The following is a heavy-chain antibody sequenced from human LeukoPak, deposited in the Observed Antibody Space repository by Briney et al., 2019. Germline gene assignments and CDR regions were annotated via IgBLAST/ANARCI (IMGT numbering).Heavy chain of an antibody. D-gene: IGHD2/OR15-2a*01. Sequence: ASVKVSCKASGYTFTSYGIIWVRQAPGQGLEWMGWISAYNGNTKHAQTFQDRVTMTTDTSTSTAYMELRSLRSDDTAVYYCANGLIGGYYYMDVWGKGTTVTVSS. J-gene: IGHJ6*03. CDR3: ANGLIGGYYYMDV. CDR2: ISAYNGNT. V-gene: IGHV1-18*01. CDR1: GYTFTSYG.